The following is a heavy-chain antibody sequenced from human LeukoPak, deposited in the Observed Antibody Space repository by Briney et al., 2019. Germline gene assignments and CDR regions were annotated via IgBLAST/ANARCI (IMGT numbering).Heavy chain of an antibody. J-gene: IGHJ4*02. V-gene: IGHV4-31*03. Sequence: SETLSLTCTVSGGSISSGGYYWSWIRQHPGKGLEWIGYIYYSGSTYYNPSLKSRVTISVDTSKNQSSLKLSSVTAADTAVYYCARDRGYCSSTSCYRHFDYWGQGTLVTVSS. CDR1: GGSISSGGYY. D-gene: IGHD2-2*01. CDR3: ARDRGYCSSTSCYRHFDY. CDR2: IYYSGST.